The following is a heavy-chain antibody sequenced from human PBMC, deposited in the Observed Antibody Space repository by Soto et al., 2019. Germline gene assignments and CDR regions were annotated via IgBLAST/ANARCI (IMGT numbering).Heavy chain of an antibody. CDR3: AREVLWSRYFDY. D-gene: IGHD3-10*01. J-gene: IGHJ4*02. Sequence: SVKGRFTISRDNSQNTLYLQMNSLRPEDTGVYYCAREVLWSRYFDYWAQEPLVPVSS. V-gene: IGHV3-30*01.